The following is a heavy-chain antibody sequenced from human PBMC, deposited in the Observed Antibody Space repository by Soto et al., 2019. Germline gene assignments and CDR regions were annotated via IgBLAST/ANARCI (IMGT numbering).Heavy chain of an antibody. CDR1: GFTFSSYG. D-gene: IGHD6-13*01. V-gene: IGHV3-30*18. CDR3: AKDPGIAYHYYFDY. Sequence: VQLVESGGGVVQPGRSLRLSCAASGFTFSSYGMHWVRQAPGKGLEWVAVISYDGSNKYYADSVKGRFTISRDNSKNTLYLQMNSLRAEDTAVYYCAKDPGIAYHYYFDYWGQGTLVTVSS. J-gene: IGHJ4*02. CDR2: ISYDGSNK.